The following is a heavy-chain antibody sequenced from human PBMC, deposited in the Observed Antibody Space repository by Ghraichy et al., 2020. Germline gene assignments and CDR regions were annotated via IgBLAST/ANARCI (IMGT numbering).Heavy chain of an antibody. V-gene: IGHV4-34*01. Sequence: SETLSLTCAVYGGSFSGYYWSWIRQPPGKGLEWIGEINHSGSTNYNPSLKSRVTISVDTSKNQFSLKLSSVTAADTAVYYCARVEGITIFGVVIIRGIWFDPWGQGTLVTVSS. D-gene: IGHD3-3*01. J-gene: IGHJ5*02. CDR3: ARVEGITIFGVVIIRGIWFDP. CDR2: INHSGST. CDR1: GGSFSGYY.